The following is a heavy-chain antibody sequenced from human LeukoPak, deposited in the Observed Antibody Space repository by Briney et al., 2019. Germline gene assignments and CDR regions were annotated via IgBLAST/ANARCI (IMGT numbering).Heavy chain of an antibody. CDR2: IYYSGST. Sequence: SETLSLTCTVSGGSISSSSYYWGWIRQPPGKGLEWIGSIYYSGSTYYNPSLKSRVTISVDTSKNQFSLELSSVTAADTAVYYCARGLLVERLAFDIWGQGTMVIVSS. CDR1: GGSISSSSYY. J-gene: IGHJ3*02. CDR3: ARGLLVERLAFDI. V-gene: IGHV4-39*01. D-gene: IGHD1-1*01.